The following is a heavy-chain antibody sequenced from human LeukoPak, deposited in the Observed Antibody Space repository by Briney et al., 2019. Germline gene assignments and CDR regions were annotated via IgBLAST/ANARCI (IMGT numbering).Heavy chain of an antibody. Sequence: GGSLRLSCAASGFTFSSYNLNWVRQAPGKGLEWVSFISSSSSAKYYADSVRGRFTISRDNAKNSLYLQMNSLRAEDTAVYYCASPPDIVVEPDAITDYYYMAVWGKGTTATVSS. V-gene: IGHV3-48*04. J-gene: IGHJ6*03. CDR1: GFTFSSYN. CDR2: ISSSSSAK. CDR3: ASPPDIVVEPDAITDYYYMAV. D-gene: IGHD2-2*02.